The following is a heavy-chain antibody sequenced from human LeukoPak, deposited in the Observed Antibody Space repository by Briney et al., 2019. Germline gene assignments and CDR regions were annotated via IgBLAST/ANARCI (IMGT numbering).Heavy chain of an antibody. CDR1: GFTFSSCA. D-gene: IGHD6-6*01. Sequence: GGSLRLSCAASGFTFSSCAMSWVRQAPGKGLEWVSAISGSGGRPYYADSVKGRFTISRDNSKNTLYLQMNSLRAEDTAVYYCATAHRGDSSSRGYYYYMDVWGKGTTVTVSS. V-gene: IGHV3-23*01. CDR2: ISGSGGRP. CDR3: ATAHRGDSSSRGYYYYMDV. J-gene: IGHJ6*03.